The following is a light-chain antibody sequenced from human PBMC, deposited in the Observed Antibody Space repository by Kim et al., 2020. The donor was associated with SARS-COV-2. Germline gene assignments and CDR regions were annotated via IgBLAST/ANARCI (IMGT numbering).Light chain of an antibody. J-gene: IGLJ3*02. CDR3: QAWDSSTGV. CDR2: QDS. Sequence: SVSPGQTASITCAGDKLGDKYACWYQKKPSQSPVLVIYQDSKRPAGIPERFSGSNSGNTATLTISGTQAMDEADYYCQAWDSSTGVLGGGTQLTVL. V-gene: IGLV3-1*01. CDR1: KLGDKY.